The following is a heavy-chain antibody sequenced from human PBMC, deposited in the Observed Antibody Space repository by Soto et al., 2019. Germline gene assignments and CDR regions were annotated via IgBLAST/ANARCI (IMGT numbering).Heavy chain of an antibody. D-gene: IGHD4-4*01. Sequence: NPSETLSLTCTVSGGSISSADCYWSWIRQHPGKGLEYIGYIYYSGSTYYNPSLKSRLTISLDTSKNQFSLKLSSVTAADTAVYYCARSHYSAFDVSWFDPWGQGTLVTVSS. V-gene: IGHV4-31*03. CDR2: IYYSGST. CDR1: GGSISSADCY. CDR3: ARSHYSAFDVSWFDP. J-gene: IGHJ5*02.